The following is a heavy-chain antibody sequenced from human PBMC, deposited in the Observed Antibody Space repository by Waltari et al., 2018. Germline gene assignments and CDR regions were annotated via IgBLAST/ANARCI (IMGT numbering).Heavy chain of an antibody. CDR3: ARGDYMDV. Sequence: QVQLVQSGAEVKKPGSSVKVSCKASGGTFSSYAISWVRQAPGQGLEWMGGIIPILGIANIAQEVQSRVTGAADDSTSTDYMELRSLRSEVTAVYYCARGDYMDVCGKGTAVTVSS. J-gene: IGHJ6*03. V-gene: IGHV1-69*04. CDR1: GGTFSSYA. CDR2: IIPILGIA.